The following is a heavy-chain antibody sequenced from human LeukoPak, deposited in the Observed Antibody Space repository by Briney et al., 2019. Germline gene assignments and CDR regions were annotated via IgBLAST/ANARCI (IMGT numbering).Heavy chain of an antibody. Sequence: GGSLRLSCAASGFTLSSFWMSWVRQAPGKGLEWVANIKQDGSGRYYVDSVKGRFTISRDNAQNPLFLQMNSLRAEDTAFYYCARQLAGPTGYFYMDVWGKGATVTVSS. CDR2: IKQDGSGR. CDR1: GFTLSSFW. J-gene: IGHJ6*03. D-gene: IGHD1-26*01. CDR3: ARQLAGPTGYFYMDV. V-gene: IGHV3-7*01.